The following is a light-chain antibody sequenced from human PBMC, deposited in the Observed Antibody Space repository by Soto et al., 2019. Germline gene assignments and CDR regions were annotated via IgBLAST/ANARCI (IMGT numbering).Light chain of an antibody. V-gene: IGKV1-5*01. Sequence: IVLTQSPATLSLSPGERATLSCRASQSISSWLAWYQQKPGKAPKLLIYDASSLESGVPSRFSGIGSGTEFTLTISSLTPDDFATDYCQQYNSYSAFGQGTKVDIK. CDR1: QSISSW. CDR3: QQYNSYSA. J-gene: IGKJ1*01. CDR2: DAS.